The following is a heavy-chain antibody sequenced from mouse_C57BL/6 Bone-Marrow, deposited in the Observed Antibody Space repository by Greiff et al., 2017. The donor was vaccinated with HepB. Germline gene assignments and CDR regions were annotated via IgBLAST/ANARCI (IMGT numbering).Heavy chain of an antibody. CDR1: GFTFSDYG. V-gene: IGHV5-17*01. Sequence: EVKVVESGGGLVKPGGSLKLSCAASGFTFSDYGMHWVRQAPEKGLEWVAYISSGSSTIYYADTVKGRFTISRDNAKNTLFLQMTSLRSEDTAMYYCARRYYGSSLYWYFDVWGTGTTVTVSS. CDR2: ISSGSSTI. D-gene: IGHD1-1*01. J-gene: IGHJ1*03. CDR3: ARRYYGSSLYWYFDV.